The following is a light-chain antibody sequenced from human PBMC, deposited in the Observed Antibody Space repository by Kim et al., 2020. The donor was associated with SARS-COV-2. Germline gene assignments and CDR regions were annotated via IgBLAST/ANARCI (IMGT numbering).Light chain of an antibody. V-gene: IGLV3-1*01. CDR1: KLGDKY. Sequence: SYELTQPPSVSVSPGQTASITCSGDKLGDKYVCWYQQKPGQSPVRVIYEDSRRPSGIPERFLGSNSGNTATLTISGTQAMDEADYYCQAWDSRTGVFGGGTQLTVL. J-gene: IGLJ3*02. CDR2: EDS. CDR3: QAWDSRTGV.